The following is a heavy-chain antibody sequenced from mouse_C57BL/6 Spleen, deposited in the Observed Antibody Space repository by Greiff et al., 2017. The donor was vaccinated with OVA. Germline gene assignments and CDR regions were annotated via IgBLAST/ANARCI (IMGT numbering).Heavy chain of an antibody. D-gene: IGHD2-4*01. Sequence: DVKLVESGGGLVQPGESLKLSCESNEYEFPSHDMSWVRKTPEKRLELVAAINSDGGSTYYPDTMERRFIISRDNTKKTLYLQMSSLRSEDTALYYCARRGYDYDGGDYFDYWGQGTTLTVSS. V-gene: IGHV5-2*03. J-gene: IGHJ2*01. CDR2: INSDGGST. CDR1: EYEFPSHD. CDR3: ARRGYDYDGGDYFDY.